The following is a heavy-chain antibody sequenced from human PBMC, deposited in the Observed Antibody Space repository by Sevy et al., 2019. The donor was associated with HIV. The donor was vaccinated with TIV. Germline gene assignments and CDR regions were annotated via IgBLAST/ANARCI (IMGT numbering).Heavy chain of an antibody. J-gene: IGHJ6*02. CDR1: GGSIISGDYY. V-gene: IGHV4-30-4*01. D-gene: IGHD4-17*01. Sequence: SETLSLTCSVSGGSIISGDYYLSWVRQPPGRGLEWIGYIHYTGRTDYNPSLEGRVPISVDTSKNQFSLKLTSVTAADTAVYYCARDEGDYGDKSYYYGMDVWGRGTTVTASS. CDR2: IHYTGRT. CDR3: ARDEGDYGDKSYYYGMDV.